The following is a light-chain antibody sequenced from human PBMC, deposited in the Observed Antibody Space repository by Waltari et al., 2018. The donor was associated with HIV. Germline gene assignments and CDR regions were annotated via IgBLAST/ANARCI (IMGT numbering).Light chain of an antibody. CDR2: RNS. V-gene: IGLV1-47*01. CDR1: NSNIESNY. J-gene: IGLJ1*01. Sequence: QSVLTQPPSASATPGPRITIPRSGGNSNIESNYASCYQQLPGTAPKVFIYRNSQRPSGVPDRFSGSKSGTSASLIISGLRSGDEADYYCASWDDSLNAFVFGTGTKVTVL. CDR3: ASWDDSLNAFV.